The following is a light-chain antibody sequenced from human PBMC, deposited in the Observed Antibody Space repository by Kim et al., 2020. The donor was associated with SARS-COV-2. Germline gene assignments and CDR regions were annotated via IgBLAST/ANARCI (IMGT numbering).Light chain of an antibody. CDR3: QQLNSYPPT. V-gene: IGKV1-9*01. Sequence: SVGDRVTITGRTSHGISGYLAWFQQQPGKAPKLLVYGASTWQGGIPSRFSGSGSGTEFTLTIGSLQPEDFATYYCQQLNSYPPTFGQGTKLEI. CDR1: HGISGY. CDR2: GAS. J-gene: IGKJ2*01.